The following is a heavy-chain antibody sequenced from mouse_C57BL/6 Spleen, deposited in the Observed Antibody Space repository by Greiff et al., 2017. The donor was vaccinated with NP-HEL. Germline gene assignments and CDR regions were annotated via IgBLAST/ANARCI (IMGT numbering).Heavy chain of an antibody. CDR3: ARRFGYGSSYDYFDY. CDR2: IYPYNGVS. V-gene: IGHV1-31*01. J-gene: IGHJ2*01. D-gene: IGHD1-1*01. Sequence: EVQRVESGPELVKPGASVKISCKASGYSFTGYYMHWVKQSHGNILDWIGYIYPYNGVSSYNQKFKGKATLTVDKSSSTAYMELRSLTSEDSAVYYCARRFGYGSSYDYFDYWGQGTTLTVSS. CDR1: GYSFTGYY.